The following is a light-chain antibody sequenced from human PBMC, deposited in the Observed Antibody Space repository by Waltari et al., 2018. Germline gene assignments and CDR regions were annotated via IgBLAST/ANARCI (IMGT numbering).Light chain of an antibody. V-gene: IGLV2-23*01. CDR2: EGS. J-gene: IGLJ3*02. CDR3: CSYAGSRTPWV. CDR1: RSDVGTYNF. Sequence: QSVLTQPASVSGSPGPSITISCTGSRSDVGTYNFVSLYQQHPNEAPKLVIYEGSKRPSGISIRFSGSKSGNTASLTISRLQAEDEADYFCCSYAGSRTPWVFGGGTRVTVL.